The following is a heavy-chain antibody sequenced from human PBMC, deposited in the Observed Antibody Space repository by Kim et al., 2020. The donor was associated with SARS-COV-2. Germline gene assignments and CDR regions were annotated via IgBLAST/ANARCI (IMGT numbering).Heavy chain of an antibody. CDR2: MNPNSGNT. CDR1: GYTFTSYD. Sequence: ASVKVSCKASGYTFTSYDINWVRQATGQGLEWMGWMNPNSGNTGYAQKFQGRVTMTRNTSISTAYMELSSLRSEDTAVYYCAKGMGYFDWLLSVSYYYYGMDVWGQGTTVTVSS. CDR3: AKGMGYFDWLLSVSYYYYGMDV. V-gene: IGHV1-8*01. J-gene: IGHJ6*02. D-gene: IGHD3-9*01.